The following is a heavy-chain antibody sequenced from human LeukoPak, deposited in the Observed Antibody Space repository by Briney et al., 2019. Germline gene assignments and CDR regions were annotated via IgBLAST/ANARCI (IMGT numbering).Heavy chain of an antibody. CDR1: GFTFSSYG. CDR3: ARDNYYDSSGYYYYFDY. D-gene: IGHD3-22*01. V-gene: IGHV3-33*01. CDR2: IWYDGSNK. Sequence: GGSLRLSCAASGFTFSSYGMHWVRQAPGKGLEWVAVIWYDGSNKYYADSVKGRFTISRDNSKNTLYLQMNNLRAEDTAVYYCARDNYYDSSGYYYYFDYWGQGTLVTVSS. J-gene: IGHJ4*02.